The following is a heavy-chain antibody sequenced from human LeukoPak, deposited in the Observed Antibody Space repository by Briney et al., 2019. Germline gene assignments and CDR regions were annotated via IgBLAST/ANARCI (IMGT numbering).Heavy chain of an antibody. CDR1: GFTFSSYW. D-gene: IGHD2-2*01. J-gene: IGHJ4*02. V-gene: IGHV3-7*03. Sequence: GGSLRLSCAASGFTFSSYWMSWVRQAPGKGLEWVANIKQDGSEKYYVDSVKGRFTISRDNSKNTLYLQVNSLRAEDTAVYYCAKGSRIVVVPAALYYFDYWGQETLVTVSS. CDR3: AKGSRIVVVPAALYYFDY. CDR2: IKQDGSEK.